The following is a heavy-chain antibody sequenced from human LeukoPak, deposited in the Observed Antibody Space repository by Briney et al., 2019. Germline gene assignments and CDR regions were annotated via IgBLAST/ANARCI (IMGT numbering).Heavy chain of an antibody. D-gene: IGHD5-24*01. CDR3: ARASRVEMATIDY. Sequence: PSETLSLTCTVSGYSISSGYYWGWIRQPPGKGLEWIGSFYHSGSTYYNPSLKSRVTISVDTSKNQFSLKLSSVTAADTAVYYCARASRVEMATIDYWGQGTLVTVSS. J-gene: IGHJ4*02. CDR2: FYHSGST. CDR1: GYSISSGYY. V-gene: IGHV4-38-2*02.